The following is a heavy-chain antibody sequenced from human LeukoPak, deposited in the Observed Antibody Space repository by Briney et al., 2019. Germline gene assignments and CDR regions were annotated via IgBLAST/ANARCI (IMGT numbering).Heavy chain of an antibody. D-gene: IGHD6-6*01. CDR1: GFTFSSYG. V-gene: IGHV3-30*02. J-gene: IGHJ6*03. CDR3: ASRYSSSSYYYYYMDV. CDR2: IRYDGSNK. Sequence: PGGSLRLSCAASGFTFSSYGMHWVRQAPGKGLEWVAFIRYDGSNKYYADSVKGRFTISRDNAKNSLYLQMNSLRAEDTAVYYCASRYSSSSYYYYYMDVWGKGTTVTVSS.